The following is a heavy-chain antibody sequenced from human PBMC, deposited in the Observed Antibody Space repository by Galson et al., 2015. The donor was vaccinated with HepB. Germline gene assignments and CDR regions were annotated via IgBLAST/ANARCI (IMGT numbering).Heavy chain of an antibody. CDR1: GYTFSDYA. Sequence: SVKVSCKASGYTFSDYAMNWVRQAPGQGLEWMGWINTNTGNPTYAQGFTGRFVSSLDTSVSTAFLQISSLKPEDTAVYYCAGEYYFDTSGYYRPNLGFDPWGQGTLVTVSS. CDR3: AGEYYFDTSGYYRPNLGFDP. V-gene: IGHV7-4-1*02. CDR2: INTNTGNP. D-gene: IGHD3-22*01. J-gene: IGHJ5*02.